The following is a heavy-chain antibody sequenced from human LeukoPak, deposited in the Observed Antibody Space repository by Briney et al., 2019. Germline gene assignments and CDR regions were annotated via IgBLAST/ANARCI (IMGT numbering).Heavy chain of an antibody. Sequence: GGSLRLSCAASGFTFSSYAMSWVRQAPGKGLEWVSAISGSGGSTYYADSVKGRFTISRDNSKNTLYLQMNSLRAEDTAVYYCARVLRGDPSAPGDYWGQGTLVTVSS. CDR3: ARVLRGDPSAPGDY. CDR2: ISGSGGST. J-gene: IGHJ4*02. D-gene: IGHD2-21*02. CDR1: GFTFSSYA. V-gene: IGHV3-23*01.